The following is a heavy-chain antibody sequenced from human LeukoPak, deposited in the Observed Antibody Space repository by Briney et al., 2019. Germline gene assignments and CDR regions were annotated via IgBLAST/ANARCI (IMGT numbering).Heavy chain of an antibody. CDR1: VFTSTSHG. Sequence: PGGSLRLSCAASVFTSTSHGMHSVREAPGKGREWGAVVSYDGSNKYYADSLKGRFNSSRDNSKNTLYRQMNSLRAEDTTVYYCAKDGGRDGYTSYYFDYWGQGTLVTVSS. CDR3: AKDGGRDGYTSYYFDY. J-gene: IGHJ4*02. V-gene: IGHV3-30*18. CDR2: VSYDGSNK. D-gene: IGHD5-24*01.